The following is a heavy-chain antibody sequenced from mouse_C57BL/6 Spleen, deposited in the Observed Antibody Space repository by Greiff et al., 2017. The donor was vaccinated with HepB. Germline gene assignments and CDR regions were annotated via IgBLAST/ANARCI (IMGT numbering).Heavy chain of an antibody. V-gene: IGHV1-54*01. CDR2: INPGSGGT. Sequence: VQLQESGAELVRPGTSVKVSCKASGYAFTNYLIEWVKQRPGQGLEWIGVINPGSGGTNYNEKFKGKATLTADKSSSTAYMQLSSLTSEDSAVYFCARGRITTGYFDVWGTGTTVTVSS. CDR1: GYAFTNYL. CDR3: ARGRITTGYFDV. J-gene: IGHJ1*03. D-gene: IGHD1-1*01.